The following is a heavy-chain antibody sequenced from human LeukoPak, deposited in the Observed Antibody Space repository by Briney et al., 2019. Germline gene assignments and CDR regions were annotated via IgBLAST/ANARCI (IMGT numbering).Heavy chain of an antibody. CDR3: ARTISAAGPVDY. V-gene: IGHV5-51*01. J-gene: IGHJ4*02. CDR1: GYSFTTYW. Sequence: ASTKISCKGSGYSFTTYWIGWVRQMPGKGLEWMGIIHPDDSDTSYSPSFQGQVTISVDKSISTAYLQWNSLRASDTAMYYCARTISAAGPVDYWGQGTLVNGPS. CDR2: IHPDDSDT. D-gene: IGHD6-13*01.